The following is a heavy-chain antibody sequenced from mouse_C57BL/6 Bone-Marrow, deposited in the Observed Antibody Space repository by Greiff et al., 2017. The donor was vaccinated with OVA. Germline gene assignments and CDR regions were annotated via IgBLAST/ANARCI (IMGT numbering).Heavy chain of an antibody. CDR1: GYTFTDDE. CDR3: TRSHYYGSSYWYFDV. D-gene: IGHD1-1*01. V-gene: IGHV1-15*01. CDR2: IDPETGGT. Sequence: QVQLQQSGAELVRPGASVTLSCKASGYTFTDDEMHWVKQTPVHGLEWIGAIDPETGGTAYNQKFKGKAILTADKSSSTAYMELRSLTSEDSAVYDCTRSHYYGSSYWYFDVWGTGTTVTVSS. J-gene: IGHJ1*03.